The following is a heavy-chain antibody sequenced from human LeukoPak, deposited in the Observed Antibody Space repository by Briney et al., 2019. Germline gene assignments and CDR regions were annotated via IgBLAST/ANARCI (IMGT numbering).Heavy chain of an antibody. D-gene: IGHD2-15*01. Sequence: ASVKVSCKASGYTFTSYAMHWVRQAPGQGLEWMGWINPNSGGTNYAQKFQGRVTMTRDTSISTAYMELSRLRSDDTAVYYCARECSGGSCYSLDYWGQGTLVTVSS. CDR2: INPNSGGT. CDR3: ARECSGGSCYSLDY. J-gene: IGHJ4*02. CDR1: GYTFTSYA. V-gene: IGHV1-2*02.